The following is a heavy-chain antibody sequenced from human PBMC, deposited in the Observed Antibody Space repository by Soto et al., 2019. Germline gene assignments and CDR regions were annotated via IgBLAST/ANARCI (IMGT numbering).Heavy chain of an antibody. V-gene: IGHV1-69*01. CDR2: IVPMCGTP. Sequence: QVQLVQSGAEVKKSGSSVKVSCKAAGDTFSGYGFSWVRQAPGQGLEWMGGIVPMCGTPSYAQKFQGRVTITADESTSAVYMELSSLRSEDTAVYYCARRSGSGNYFFDYWGQGTLVTVSS. J-gene: IGHJ4*02. CDR3: ARRSGSGNYFFDY. D-gene: IGHD1-26*01. CDR1: GDTFSGYG.